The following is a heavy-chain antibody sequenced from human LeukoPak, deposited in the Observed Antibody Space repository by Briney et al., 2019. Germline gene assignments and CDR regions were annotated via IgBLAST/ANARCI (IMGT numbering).Heavy chain of an antibody. J-gene: IGHJ4*02. Sequence: GGSLRLSCAASGFIFSSYGMHWVRQAPGKGLEWVAFIRYDGSNTYYADSVKGRFTISRDNSKNTLYLQMNSLRGEDTAVYYCAKDYCSSTSCYRVYWGQGTLVTVSS. D-gene: IGHD2-2*02. CDR2: IRYDGSNT. CDR3: AKDYCSSTSCYRVY. V-gene: IGHV3-30*02. CDR1: GFIFSSYG.